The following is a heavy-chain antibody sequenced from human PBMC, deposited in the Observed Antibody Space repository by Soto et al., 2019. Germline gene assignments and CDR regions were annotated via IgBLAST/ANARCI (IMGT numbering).Heavy chain of an antibody. CDR3: VKGSSGGRPYYFDY. V-gene: IGHV3-23*01. CDR2: INDGGGAT. D-gene: IGHD2-15*01. J-gene: IGHJ4*02. CDR1: GFTFSNYA. Sequence: GGSLRLSCTVSGFTFSNYAMSWVRQAPGKGLEWFSAINDGGGATYYADSVKGRFTTSRDNSRNTLDLQMNGLSAEDTAVYYCVKGSSGGRPYYFDYWGQGTLVTVS.